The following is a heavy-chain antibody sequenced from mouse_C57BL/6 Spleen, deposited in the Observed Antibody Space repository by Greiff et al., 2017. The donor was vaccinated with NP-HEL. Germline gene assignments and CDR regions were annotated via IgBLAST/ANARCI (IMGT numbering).Heavy chain of an antibody. CDR1: GYTFTGYW. V-gene: IGHV1-9*01. J-gene: IGHJ3*01. Sequence: VQLQQSGAELMKPGASVKLSCKATGYTFTGYWIEWVKQRPGHGLEWIGEILPGSGSPNYNETFKGKATFTADTSSNTAYMQLSSLTTEDSAIDYCASYYYGSSPYAYWGKGTLVAVSA. CDR3: ASYYYGSSPYAY. D-gene: IGHD1-1*01. CDR2: ILPGSGSP.